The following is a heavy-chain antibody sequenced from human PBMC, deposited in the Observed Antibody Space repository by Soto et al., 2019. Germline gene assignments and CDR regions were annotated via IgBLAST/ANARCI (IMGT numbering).Heavy chain of an antibody. CDR3: AREWYRDGSNGGYFDY. CDR1: GGSISSYH. J-gene: IGHJ4*02. Sequence: SETLSLTCTVYGGSISSYHWSWIRQPPGKGLEWIGYIYYSGSTNYNPSLKSRVTIAVDTSKNPFSLQLTSVTAADTAVYYCAREWYRDGSNGGYFDYWGQGTLVTVSS. CDR2: IYYSGST. D-gene: IGHD1-26*01. V-gene: IGHV4-59*12.